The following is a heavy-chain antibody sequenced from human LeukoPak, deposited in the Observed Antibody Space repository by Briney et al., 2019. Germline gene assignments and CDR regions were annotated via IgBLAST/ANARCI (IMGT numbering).Heavy chain of an antibody. CDR1: GFTFSSYG. J-gene: IGHJ3*02. Sequence: PGGSLRLSCAASGFTFSSYGMHWVRQAPGKGLEWVAVIWYGGSNKYYADSVKGRFTISRDNSKNTLYLQMNSLRAEDTAVYYCARAEAYYYDTSGYRSLDAFDIWGQGTMVTVSS. CDR3: ARAEAYYYDTSGYRSLDAFDI. CDR2: IWYGGSNK. V-gene: IGHV3-33*08. D-gene: IGHD3-22*01.